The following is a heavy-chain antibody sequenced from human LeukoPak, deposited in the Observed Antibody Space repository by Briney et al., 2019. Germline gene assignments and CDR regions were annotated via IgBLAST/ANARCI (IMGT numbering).Heavy chain of an antibody. J-gene: IGHJ5*02. CDR1: GGSISSYY. D-gene: IGHD1-26*01. CDR3: ARLSGSYSRWFDP. CDR2: IYYSVST. V-gene: IGHV4-59*08. Sequence: SETLSLTCTVSGGSISSYYWSWIRQPPGKGLEWIGYIYYSVSTNYNPSLKSRVTISVDTSKNQFSLKLSSVTAADTAVYYCARLSGSYSRWFDPWGQGTLVTVSS.